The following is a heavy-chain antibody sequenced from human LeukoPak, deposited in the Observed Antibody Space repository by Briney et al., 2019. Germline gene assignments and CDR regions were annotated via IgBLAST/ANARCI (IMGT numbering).Heavy chain of an antibody. CDR1: GFTFSNYA. CDR2: ISGTSGKT. D-gene: IGHD1-7*01. Sequence: QSGGSLRLSCAASGFTFSNYAMDWVRQAPGGGLEWVSAISGTSGKTYYADSVKGRFTISRDNSKNTLYLQMNGLRAEDTAVYYCAKGSTAEGELRHDNWGQATLVAASS. V-gene: IGHV3-23*01. CDR3: AKGSTAEGELRHDN. J-gene: IGHJ4*02.